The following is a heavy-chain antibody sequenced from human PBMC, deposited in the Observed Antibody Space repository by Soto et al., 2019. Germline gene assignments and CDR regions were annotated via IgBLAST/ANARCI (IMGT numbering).Heavy chain of an antibody. Sequence: GGSLRLSCAASGFTFSDYYMSWIRQAPGKGLEWVSYISSSGSTIYYADSVKGRFTISRDNAKNSLYLQMNSLRAEDTAVYYCARVSIVATIHFDYWGQGTLVTVSS. CDR3: ARVSIVATIHFDY. CDR1: GFTFSDYY. V-gene: IGHV3-11*01. D-gene: IGHD5-12*01. CDR2: ISSSGSTI. J-gene: IGHJ4*02.